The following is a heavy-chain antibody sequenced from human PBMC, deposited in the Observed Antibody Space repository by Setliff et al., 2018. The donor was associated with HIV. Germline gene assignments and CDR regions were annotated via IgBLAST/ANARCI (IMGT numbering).Heavy chain of an antibody. Sequence: SETLSLTCNVSGDSISTSTYYWGWVRQSSGKGLEWIGSIAYSGSTTYSPSLRSRVTISVDTSKNQFSLKVSSVTAADTAVYYCARVARGGHSSRWYYFDYWGQGTLVTVSS. CDR3: ARVARGGHSSRWYYFDY. CDR1: GDSISTSTYY. CDR2: IAYSGST. V-gene: IGHV4-39*07. J-gene: IGHJ4*02. D-gene: IGHD6-13*01.